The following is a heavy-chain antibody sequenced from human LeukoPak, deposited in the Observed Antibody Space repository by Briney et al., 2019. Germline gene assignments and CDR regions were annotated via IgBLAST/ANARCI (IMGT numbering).Heavy chain of an antibody. D-gene: IGHD2-15*01. CDR2: ITGSGRNT. CDR1: GFTFSSYA. Sequence: GGSLRLSCAASGFTFSSYAMSWVRQAPGKGLEWVSHITGSGRNTYYADSVKGRFTVSRDNSKSTMYLQMNSLRADDTAVYYCASETERGYCSGGTCRPDAFKYWGQGTLVTVSS. CDR3: ASETERGYCSGGTCRPDAFKY. J-gene: IGHJ4*02. V-gene: IGHV3-23*01.